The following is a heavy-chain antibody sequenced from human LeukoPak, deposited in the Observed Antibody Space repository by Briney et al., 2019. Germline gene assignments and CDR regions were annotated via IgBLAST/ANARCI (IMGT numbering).Heavy chain of an antibody. D-gene: IGHD2-15*01. Sequence: SVKVSCKASGYTFTSYGISWVRQAPGQGLEWMGGIIPIFGTANYAQKFQGRVTITADESTSTAYMELSSLRSEDTAVYYCARSRLGYCSGGSCSHDAFDIWGQGTMVTVSS. CDR1: GYTFTSYG. V-gene: IGHV1-69*13. CDR2: IIPIFGTA. J-gene: IGHJ3*02. CDR3: ARSRLGYCSGGSCSHDAFDI.